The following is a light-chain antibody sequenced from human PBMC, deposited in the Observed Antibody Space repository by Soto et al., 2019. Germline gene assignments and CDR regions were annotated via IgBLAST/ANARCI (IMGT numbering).Light chain of an antibody. V-gene: IGLV1-40*01. CDR1: SSNIGAGYD. CDR2: GNS. Sequence: QPVLTQPPSVSGAPGQRVTISCTGSSSNIGAGYDVHWYQQLPGTAPKLLIYGNSNRPSGVPDRFSGSKSGTSASLAITGLQAEDEADYYCQSYDSSLRGWVFGGGTKRTVL. J-gene: IGLJ3*02. CDR3: QSYDSSLRGWV.